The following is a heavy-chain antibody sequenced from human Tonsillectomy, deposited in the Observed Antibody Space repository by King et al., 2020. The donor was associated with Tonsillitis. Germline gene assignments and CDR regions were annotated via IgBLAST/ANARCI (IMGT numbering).Heavy chain of an antibody. CDR3: AKGVGGSLPDAFDI. CDR1: GFTFSSSA. J-gene: IGHJ3*02. Sequence: VQLVESGGGLVQPGRSLRLSCAASGFTFSSSAMSWVRQAPGKGLEWVSGISASGGTTYYADSVKGRFTISRDNAKNTVSLQMNTLRVEDTAIYFCAKGVGGSLPDAFDIWGQGTVVTVSS. V-gene: IGHV3-23*04. CDR2: ISASGGTT. D-gene: IGHD1-26*01.